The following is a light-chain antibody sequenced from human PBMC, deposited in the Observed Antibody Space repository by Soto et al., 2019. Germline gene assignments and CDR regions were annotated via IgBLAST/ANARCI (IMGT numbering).Light chain of an antibody. CDR1: SGDIGSYTY. V-gene: IGLV2-14*01. CDR2: EVT. J-gene: IGLJ2*01. Sequence: QSALTQPASVSGSPGQSITISCTGTSGDIGSYTYVSWYQQYPGKAPKLLISEVTNRPSGVSNRFSGSKSGNTASLTISGLQAEDEAHYYCSSYTTHSPPVVFGGGTKVTVL. CDR3: SSYTTHSPPVV.